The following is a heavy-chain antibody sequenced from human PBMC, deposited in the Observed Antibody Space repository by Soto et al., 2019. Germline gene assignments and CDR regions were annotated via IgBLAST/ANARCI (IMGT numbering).Heavy chain of an antibody. D-gene: IGHD5-18*01. J-gene: IGHJ4*02. CDR3: AKGSGDYGYNGPDY. V-gene: IGHV3-23*01. Sequence: PGGSLRLSCAASGFTFSSYAMSWVRQAPGKGLDWVSTISGSGGSTYYADSVKGRFTISRDNSKNTLFLQMNSLRAEDTAVYYCAKGSGDYGYNGPDYWGQGSLVTVSS. CDR1: GFTFSSYA. CDR2: ISGSGGST.